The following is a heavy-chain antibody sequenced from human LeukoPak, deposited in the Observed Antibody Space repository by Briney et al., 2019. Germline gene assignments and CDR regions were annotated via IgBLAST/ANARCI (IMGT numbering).Heavy chain of an antibody. CDR2: IQSKTDGGTT. D-gene: IGHD3-10*01. CDR1: GFTFSNTW. CDR3: ATLTVRGVINI. V-gene: IGHV3-15*01. J-gene: IGHJ4*02. Sequence: GGSLRLSCAASGFTFSNTWMNWVRQAPGKGLEWVGRIQSKTDGGTTECAAPVKGRFTVSRDDSKTTLYLQMNSLKTEDTAVYYCATLTVRGVINIWGQGTLVTVSS.